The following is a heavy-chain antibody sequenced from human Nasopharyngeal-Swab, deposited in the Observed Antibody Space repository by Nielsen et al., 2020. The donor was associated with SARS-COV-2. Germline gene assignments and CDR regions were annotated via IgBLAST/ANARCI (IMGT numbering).Heavy chain of an antibody. CDR1: GYSFTSYW. D-gene: IGHD3-10*01. CDR3: ARQARRVSMVRGVMYFDY. Sequence: KVSCKGSGYSFTSYWIGWVRQMPGKGLEWMGIIYPGDSDTRYSPSFQGQVTISADKSISPASLQWSSLKASDTAMYYCARQARRVSMVRGVMYFDYWGQGTLVTVSS. CDR2: IYPGDSDT. V-gene: IGHV5-51*01. J-gene: IGHJ4*02.